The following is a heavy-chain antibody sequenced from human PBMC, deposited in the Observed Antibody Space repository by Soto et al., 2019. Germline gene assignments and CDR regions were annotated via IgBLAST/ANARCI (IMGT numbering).Heavy chain of an antibody. Sequence: GASVKVSCKASGYTFTGHYMHGVRQAPGQGLEWMGWSNPNSGGTNYAQKFQGRVTMTRDTSISTAYMELSWLRSDDTAVYYCASERTGDPTFFDYWGQGPLVTVSS. CDR2: SNPNSGGT. CDR1: GYTFTGHY. CDR3: ASERTGDPTFFDY. D-gene: IGHD1-1*01. J-gene: IGHJ4*02. V-gene: IGHV1-2*02.